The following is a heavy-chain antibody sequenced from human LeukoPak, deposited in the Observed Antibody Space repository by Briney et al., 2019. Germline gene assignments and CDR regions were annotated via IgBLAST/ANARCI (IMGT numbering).Heavy chain of an antibody. CDR2: INHSGST. Sequence: SETLSLTCAVYGGSFSGYYWSWIRQPPGKGLEWIGEINHSGSTNYNPSLKSRVTISVDTSKNQFSLKLSSVTAADTAVYYCARDIYSGSLDYWGQGTLVTVSP. D-gene: IGHD1-26*01. J-gene: IGHJ4*02. CDR1: GGSFSGYY. CDR3: ARDIYSGSLDY. V-gene: IGHV4-34*01.